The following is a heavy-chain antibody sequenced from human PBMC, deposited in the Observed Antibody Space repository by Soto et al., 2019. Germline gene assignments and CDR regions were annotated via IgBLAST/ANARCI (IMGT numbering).Heavy chain of an antibody. Sequence: PSETLSLTCTVSGGSISSYYWSWIRQPPGKGLEWIGYIYYSGSTNYNPSLKSRVTISVDTSKNQFPLKLSSVTAADTAVYYCARIRYLSVHYYYYMDVWGKGTTVTVSS. CDR3: ARIRYLSVHYYYYMDV. J-gene: IGHJ6*03. V-gene: IGHV4-59*01. CDR2: IYYSGST. D-gene: IGHD3-9*01. CDR1: GGSISSYY.